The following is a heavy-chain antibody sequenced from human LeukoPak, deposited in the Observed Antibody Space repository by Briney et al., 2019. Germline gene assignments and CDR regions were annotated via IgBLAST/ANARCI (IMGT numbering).Heavy chain of an antibody. CDR2: IYPGDSDT. J-gene: IGHJ4*01. CDR3: ARAGLRWEGHFDF. D-gene: IGHD1-26*01. CDR1: GYSFTSYW. V-gene: IGHV5-51*01. Sequence: VESLDISCQCSGYSFTSYWMGWVRQLPGKGLEWMGIIYPGDSDTRYSPSFQGQVTFSADKSISTAYLQWSSLKASDTAMYFCARAGLRWEGHFDFWGHRTQWSPS.